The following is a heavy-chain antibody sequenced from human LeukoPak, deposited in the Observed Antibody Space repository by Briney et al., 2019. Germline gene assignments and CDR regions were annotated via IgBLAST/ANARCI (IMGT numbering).Heavy chain of an antibody. CDR1: GFTFSSYA. J-gene: IGHJ6*02. CDR2: ISGSGGST. V-gene: IGHV3-23*01. Sequence: PGGSLRLSCAASGFTFSSYAMSWVRQAPGKGLEWVSAISGSGGSTYYADSVKGRFTISRDNSKNTLYLQMNSLRAEDTAVYYCARVGGTNYYYYGMDVWGQGTTVTVSS. D-gene: IGHD1-26*01. CDR3: ARVGGTNYYYYGMDV.